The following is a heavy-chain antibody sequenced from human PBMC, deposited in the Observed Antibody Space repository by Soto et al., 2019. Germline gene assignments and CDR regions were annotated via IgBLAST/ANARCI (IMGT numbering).Heavy chain of an antibody. J-gene: IGHJ6*02. CDR2: ISYDGSNK. D-gene: IGHD2-2*01. V-gene: IGHV3-30*18. CDR3: AKDIVVVPAASYYYYYGMDV. CDR1: AFTRSSYR. Sequence: GGTLRLSCAASAFTRSSYRIHWVRPGPGKRLEWVAVISYDGSNKYYADSVKGRFTISRDNSKNTLYLQMNSLRAEDTAVYYCAKDIVVVPAASYYYYYGMDVWGQGTTVTVAS.